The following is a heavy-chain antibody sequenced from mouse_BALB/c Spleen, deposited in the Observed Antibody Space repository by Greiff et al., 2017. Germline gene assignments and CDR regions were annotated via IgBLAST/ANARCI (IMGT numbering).Heavy chain of an antibody. CDR1: GYTFTSYY. D-gene: IGHD2-1*01. J-gene: IGHJ2*01. CDR3: ARWELRFPDY. Sequence: VQLQQSGPELVKPGASVRISCKASGYTFTSYYIHWVKPRPGQGLEWIGWIYPGNVNTKYNEKFKGKATLTADKSSSTAYMQLSSLTSEDSAVYFCARWELRFPDYWGQGTTLTVSS. CDR2: IYPGNVNT. V-gene: IGHV1S56*01.